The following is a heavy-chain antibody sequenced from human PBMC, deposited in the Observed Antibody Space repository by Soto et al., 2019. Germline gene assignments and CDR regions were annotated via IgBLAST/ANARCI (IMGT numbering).Heavy chain of an antibody. CDR3: ARARSWSLFHY. CDR2: MYEGGST. Sequence: QVQLQESGPGLVKPSETLSLTCAVSGGSISGHYWSWIWQIPGKELQWIGYMYEGGSTNYNPSLKSRVTISADTSKNKISLKVTSVTAADTAVYYCARARSWSLFHYWGQGTLVTVSS. V-gene: IGHV4-59*11. J-gene: IGHJ4*02. CDR1: GGSISGHY. D-gene: IGHD3-10*01.